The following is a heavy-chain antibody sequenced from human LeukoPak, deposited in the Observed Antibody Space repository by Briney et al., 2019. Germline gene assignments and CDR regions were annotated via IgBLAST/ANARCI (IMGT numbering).Heavy chain of an antibody. CDR1: GFTFSDYY. CDR3: ARVRIPTVTTGVHYFDY. J-gene: IGHJ4*02. Sequence: TGGSLRLSCAASGFTFSDYYMSWIRQAPGKGLEWVSYISSSGSTIYYADSVKGRFTISRDNAKNSLYLQMNSLRAEDTAVYYCARVRIPTVTTGVHYFDYWGQGTLVTVPS. D-gene: IGHD4-17*01. V-gene: IGHV3-11*04. CDR2: ISSSGSTI.